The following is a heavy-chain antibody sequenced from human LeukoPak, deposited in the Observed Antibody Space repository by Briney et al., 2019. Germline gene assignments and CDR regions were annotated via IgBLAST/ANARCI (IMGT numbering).Heavy chain of an antibody. D-gene: IGHD2-2*01. CDR1: GFTFSSYS. CDR3: ARDLRVVPAAKRVDWFDP. Sequence: PGGSLRLSCAASGFTFSSYSMNWVRQAPGKGLEWVSYISSSSSTIYYADSVKGRFTISRDNAKNSLYLQMNSLRAEDTAVYYCARDLRVVPAAKRVDWFDPWGQGTLVTVSS. CDR2: ISSSSSTI. J-gene: IGHJ5*02. V-gene: IGHV3-48*04.